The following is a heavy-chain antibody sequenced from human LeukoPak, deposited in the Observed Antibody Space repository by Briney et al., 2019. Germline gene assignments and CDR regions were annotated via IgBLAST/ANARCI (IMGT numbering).Heavy chain of an antibody. CDR2: VDHTGST. D-gene: IGHD1-1*01. CDR1: GGSISSGSYY. CDR3: ARGRVSSSTWYSTYYYYFYMDV. J-gene: IGHJ6*03. V-gene: IGHV4-61*03. Sequence: SETLSLTCTVSGGSISSGSYYWTWIRQPPGKGLEWIGHVDHTGSTNFNPSLNGRVSISRDTTKNLFSLRLRSVTAADTAVYFCARGRVSSSTWYSTYYYYFYMDVWGKGTTVTVSS.